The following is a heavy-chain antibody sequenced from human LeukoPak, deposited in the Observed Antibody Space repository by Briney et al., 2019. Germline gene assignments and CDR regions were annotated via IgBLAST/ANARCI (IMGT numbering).Heavy chain of an antibody. J-gene: IGHJ4*02. D-gene: IGHD3-22*01. CDR2: IWYDGSNK. CDR1: GFTFSSYG. CDR3: ARGSLPYYYDSSGYYSYFDY. V-gene: IGHV3-33*01. Sequence: GGSLRLSCAASGFTFSSYGMHWVRQAPGKGLEWVAVIWYDGSNKYYADSVKGRFTISRDNSKNTLYLQMNSLRAEDTAVYYCARGSLPYYYDSSGYYSYFDYWGQGTLVTVSS.